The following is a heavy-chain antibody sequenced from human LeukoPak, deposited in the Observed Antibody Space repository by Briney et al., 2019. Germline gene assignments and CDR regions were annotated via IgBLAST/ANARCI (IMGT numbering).Heavy chain of an antibody. CDR1: GFTFSSYG. D-gene: IGHD3-10*02. CDR2: ISYDGSNK. Sequence: GRSLRLSCAASGFTFSSYGMHWVRQAPGKGLEWVAVISYDGSNKYYADSVKGRFTISRDNSKNTLYLQMNSLRAEDTAVYYCAKCSILWIRYAFDIWGQGTMVTVSS. V-gene: IGHV3-30*18. J-gene: IGHJ3*02. CDR3: AKCSILWIRYAFDI.